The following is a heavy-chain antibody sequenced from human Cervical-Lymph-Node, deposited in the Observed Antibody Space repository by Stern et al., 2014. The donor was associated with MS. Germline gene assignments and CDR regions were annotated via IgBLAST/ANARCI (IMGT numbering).Heavy chain of an antibody. CDR1: GFSLSTSGVG. V-gene: IGHV2-5*02. Sequence: QVTLRESGPTLVKPTQTLTLTCTFSGFSLSTSGVGVGWIRQPPGKALAWLALLYGDDDKRYSPSLKSRLTITKDTSKNQVVLTMTNMDPVDTATYYCAHRRYSGSWYDYNCFDPWGQGTLVTVSS. CDR3: AHRRYSGSWYDYNCFDP. D-gene: IGHD6-13*01. J-gene: IGHJ5*02. CDR2: LYGDDDK.